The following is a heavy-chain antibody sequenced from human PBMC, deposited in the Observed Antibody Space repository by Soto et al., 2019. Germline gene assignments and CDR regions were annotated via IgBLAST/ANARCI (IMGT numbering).Heavy chain of an antibody. Sequence: GGSLRLSCAASGFTFSSYCMHWVRQAPGKGLVWVSRINSDGSSTSYADSVKGRFTISRDNAKNTLYLQMNSLRAEDTAVYYCASPYSGSSWANDAFDIWGQGTMVTVSS. V-gene: IGHV3-74*01. CDR1: GFTFSSYC. CDR2: INSDGSST. J-gene: IGHJ3*02. D-gene: IGHD6-13*01. CDR3: ASPYSGSSWANDAFDI.